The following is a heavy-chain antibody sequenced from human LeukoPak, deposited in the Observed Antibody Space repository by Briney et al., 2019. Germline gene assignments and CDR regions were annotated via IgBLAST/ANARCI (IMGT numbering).Heavy chain of an antibody. D-gene: IGHD1-26*01. CDR2: INPTGGST. CDR3: ARDNSVGDNAWWFDP. Sequence: ASVKVSCRASGYIFTSYNMNWVRQAPGQGLEWMGLINPTGGSTGYAQKFQGRVTMTRGMSTSTDYMELSSLRSEDTAIYYCARDNSVGDNAWWFDPWGQGTLVTVSS. J-gene: IGHJ5*02. CDR1: GYIFTSYN. V-gene: IGHV1-46*01.